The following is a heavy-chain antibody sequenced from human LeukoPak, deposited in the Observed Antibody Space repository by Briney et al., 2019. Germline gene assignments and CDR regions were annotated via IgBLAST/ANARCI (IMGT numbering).Heavy chain of an antibody. CDR2: IYYSGST. CDR1: GGSISSYY. CDR3: AGGLSSGWFMEEPDY. Sequence: PSETLTLTCTVSGGSISSYYWSWIRQPPEKGLEWIGYIYYSGSTNYNPSLKSRVTISVDTSKNQFSLKLSSVTAADTAVYYCAGGLSSGWFMEEPDYWGQGTLVTVSS. J-gene: IGHJ4*02. V-gene: IGHV4-59*01. D-gene: IGHD6-19*01.